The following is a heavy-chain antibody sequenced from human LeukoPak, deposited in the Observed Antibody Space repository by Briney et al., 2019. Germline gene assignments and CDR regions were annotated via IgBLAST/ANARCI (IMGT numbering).Heavy chain of an antibody. D-gene: IGHD3-10*01. V-gene: IGHV4-4*07. J-gene: IGHJ2*01. CDR3: ARDRGLYSHYWYFDL. Sequence: SETLSLTCTVSGVSISSDYWSWIRQPAGKGLEWIGRIHTSGSTNYNPSLKSRVTMSVDTSKNQFSLKLSSVTAADTAVYYCARDRGLYSHYWYFDLWGRGTLVTVSS. CDR1: GVSISSDY. CDR2: IHTSGST.